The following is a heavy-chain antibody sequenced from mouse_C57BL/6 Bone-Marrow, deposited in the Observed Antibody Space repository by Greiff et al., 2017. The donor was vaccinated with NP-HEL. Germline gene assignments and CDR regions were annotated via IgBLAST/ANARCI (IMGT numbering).Heavy chain of an antibody. V-gene: IGHV1-72*01. Sequence: QVQLQQPGAELVKPGASVKLSCKASGYTFTSYWMHWVKQRPGRGLEWIGRIDPNSGGTKYNEKFKSKATLTVDKPSSPAYMQLSSLTSEDSAVYYCAKMLYYYGSSLDYWGQGTTLTVSS. CDR3: AKMLYYYGSSLDY. D-gene: IGHD1-1*01. CDR2: IDPNSGGT. J-gene: IGHJ2*01. CDR1: GYTFTSYW.